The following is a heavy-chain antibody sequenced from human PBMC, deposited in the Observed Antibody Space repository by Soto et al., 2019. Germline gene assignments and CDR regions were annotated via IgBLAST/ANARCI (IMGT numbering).Heavy chain of an antibody. D-gene: IGHD3-10*01. CDR2: ISDYNGNT. CDR1: GYTFTSYG. CDR3: ARSPRVVIPNWFDP. V-gene: IGHV1-18*01. J-gene: IGHJ5*02. Sequence: QVQLVQSGAEVKKPGASVKVSCKASGYTFTSYGISWVRQAPGQGLEWMGWISDYNGNTNYAQKLQGRVTMTTDTSTSTSSMELRSLRSDAKAVYYCARSPRVVIPNWFDPWGQGTLVTVSS.